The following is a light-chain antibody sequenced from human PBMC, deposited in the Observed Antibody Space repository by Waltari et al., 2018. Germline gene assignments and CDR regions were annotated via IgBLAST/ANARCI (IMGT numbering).Light chain of an antibody. CDR1: QGTGIW. CDR2: QAS. V-gene: IGKV1-5*03. J-gene: IGKJ2*01. Sequence: DIQMTQSPSTLSAFVGDRVTITCRASQGTGIWLAWFQQKPGKAPKLLIYQASILESGVPSRFSGSGSGTEFTLTITSLQPDDFATYYCQQYNNYPWNFGPGTRLEIK. CDR3: QQYNNYPWN.